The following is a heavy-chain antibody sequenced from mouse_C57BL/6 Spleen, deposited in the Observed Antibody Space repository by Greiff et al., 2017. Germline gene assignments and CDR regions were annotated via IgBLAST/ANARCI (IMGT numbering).Heavy chain of an antibody. J-gene: IGHJ2*01. CDR3: AREYYGSSPYFDY. Sequence: QVQLQQPGAELVKPGASVKLSCKASGYTFTSYWMHWVKQRPGQGLEWIGMIHPNSGSTNDNEKFKSKATLTVDKSSSTAYMQLSSLTSEDSAVYYCAREYYGSSPYFDYWGQGTTLTVSS. V-gene: IGHV1-64*01. CDR2: IHPNSGST. CDR1: GYTFTSYW. D-gene: IGHD1-1*01.